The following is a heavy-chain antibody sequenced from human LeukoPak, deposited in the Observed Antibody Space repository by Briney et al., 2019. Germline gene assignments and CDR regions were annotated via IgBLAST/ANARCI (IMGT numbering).Heavy chain of an antibody. J-gene: IGHJ3*02. Sequence: GGSLRLSCAASGFTFSSYGMHWVRQAPGKGLEWVAVIWYDGSNKYYADSVKGRFTISRDNSKSTLYLQMNSLRAEDTAVYYCARAGYGDYVPAFDIWGQGTMVTVSS. CDR1: GFTFSSYG. CDR2: IWYDGSNK. CDR3: ARAGYGDYVPAFDI. D-gene: IGHD4-17*01. V-gene: IGHV3-33*01.